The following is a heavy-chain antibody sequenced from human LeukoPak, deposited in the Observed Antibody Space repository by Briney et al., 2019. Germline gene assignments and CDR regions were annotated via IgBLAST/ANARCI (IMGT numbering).Heavy chain of an antibody. J-gene: IGHJ5*02. CDR3: ASSYCGGNCLVS. Sequence: PGRSLRLSCAASGFTFSDYYMSWIRQAPGRGLESVSYISSSGSTTYYTDSVKGRFTISRDNAKNSLYLQMNSLRPEDTAVYYCASSYCGGNCLVSWGQGTLVTVSS. D-gene: IGHD2-21*02. CDR1: GFTFSDYY. CDR2: ISSSGSTT. V-gene: IGHV3-11*01.